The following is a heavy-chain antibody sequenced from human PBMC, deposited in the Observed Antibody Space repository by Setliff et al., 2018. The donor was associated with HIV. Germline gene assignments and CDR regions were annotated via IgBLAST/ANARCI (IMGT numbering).Heavy chain of an antibody. CDR3: AREIRNYDFWSGYWEDHYFDS. CDR2: INAGNGNT. D-gene: IGHD3-3*01. J-gene: IGHJ4*02. CDR1: GYTFTSYA. Sequence: GASVKVSCKASGYTFTSYAMHWVRQAPGQRLEWMGWINAGNGNTKYSQKFQGRVTITRDTSASTAYMELSSLRSGDTAVYYCAREIRNYDFWSGYWEDHYFDSWGQGTLVTVSS. V-gene: IGHV1-3*01.